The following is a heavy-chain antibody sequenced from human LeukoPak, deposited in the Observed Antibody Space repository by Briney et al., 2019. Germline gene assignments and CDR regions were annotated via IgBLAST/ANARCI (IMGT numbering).Heavy chain of an antibody. Sequence: PGGSLRLSCAASGFTFSSYAMSWVRQAPGKGPEWVSAISGSGGSTYYADSVKGRFTISRDNSKNTLYLQMNSLRAEDTAVYYCAKVAGGGSGYDQTYYYYYYMDVWGKGTTVTVSS. CDR2: ISGSGGST. V-gene: IGHV3-23*01. J-gene: IGHJ6*03. CDR1: GFTFSSYA. D-gene: IGHD5-12*01. CDR3: AKVAGGGSGYDQTYYYYYYMDV.